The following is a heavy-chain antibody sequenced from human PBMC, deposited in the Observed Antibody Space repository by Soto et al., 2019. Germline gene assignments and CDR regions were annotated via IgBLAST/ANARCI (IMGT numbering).Heavy chain of an antibody. CDR3: ARLRGGETRYGMDV. CDR1: GGSISSSSYY. D-gene: IGHD4-17*01. V-gene: IGHV4-39*01. CDR2: IYYSGST. Sequence: SETLSLTCTVSGGSISSSSYYWGWLRQPPGKGLEWIGSIYYSGSTYYNPSLKSRVTISVDTSKNQFSLKLSSVTAAATAVYYCARLRGGETRYGMDVWGQGTTVTVSS. J-gene: IGHJ6*02.